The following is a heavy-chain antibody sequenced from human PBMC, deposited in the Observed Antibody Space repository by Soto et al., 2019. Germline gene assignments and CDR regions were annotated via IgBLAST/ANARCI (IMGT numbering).Heavy chain of an antibody. CDR3: VVLSAMPGVADFDF. J-gene: IGHJ4*02. CDR1: GCTFSSYA. D-gene: IGHD2-21*02. CDR2: IVPIVGTA. V-gene: IGHV1-69*01. Sequence: QGQLVQSGAEVKKPGSSVKVSCQASGCTFSSYAISWVRQAPGQGLEWMGGIVPIVGTANYAQQFEGRVTITANDSRSTAYMELSMLRSEVTAVYYCVVLSAMPGVADFDFWGQGTLVTVSS.